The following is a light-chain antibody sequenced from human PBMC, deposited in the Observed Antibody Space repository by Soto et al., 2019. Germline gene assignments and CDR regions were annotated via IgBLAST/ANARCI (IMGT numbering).Light chain of an antibody. CDR1: QGISNS. CDR2: AAS. CDR3: HKYNRAPFT. Sequence: DIPMTQSPSSLSAFVGDRVTITCRASQGISNSLAWYQQKPGKVPKLLIYAASTLQSGVPSRFSGSGSGTDFTLTISSLQPEDVATYYCHKYNRAPFTFGPGTKVDIK. V-gene: IGKV1-27*01. J-gene: IGKJ3*01.